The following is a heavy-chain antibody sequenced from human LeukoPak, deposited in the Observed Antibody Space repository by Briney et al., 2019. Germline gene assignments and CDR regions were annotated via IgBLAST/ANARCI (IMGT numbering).Heavy chain of an antibody. J-gene: IGHJ6*03. Sequence: PSETLSLTCTASGYSISSGYYWGWIRQPPGKGLEWIGSIYHSGSTYYNPSLKSRVTISVDTSKNQFSLKLSSVTAADTAVYYCARKFRYFDWLKPRDYMDVWGKGTTVTISS. CDR2: IYHSGST. CDR1: GYSISSGYY. D-gene: IGHD3-9*01. V-gene: IGHV4-38-2*02. CDR3: ARKFRYFDWLKPRDYMDV.